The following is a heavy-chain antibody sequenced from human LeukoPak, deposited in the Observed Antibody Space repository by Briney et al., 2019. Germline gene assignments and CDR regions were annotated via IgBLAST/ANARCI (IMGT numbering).Heavy chain of an antibody. CDR1: GGSISSGGYY. CDR3: ARREFTYGYFDY. D-gene: IGHD5-18*01. J-gene: IGHJ4*02. V-gene: IGHV4-31*03. Sequence: PSQTLSLTCTVSGGSISSGGYYWSWIRQHPGTGLEWIAHIYYSGTTDCNPSLKSRVSISIDTSKNQFSLKLSSVTAADTAVYYCARREFTYGYFDYWGQGTLVTVSS. CDR2: IYYSGTT.